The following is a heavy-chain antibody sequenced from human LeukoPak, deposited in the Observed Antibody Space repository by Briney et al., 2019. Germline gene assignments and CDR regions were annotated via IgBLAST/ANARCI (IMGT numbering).Heavy chain of an antibody. Sequence: PSETLSLTCAVSGGSISSSNWWSWVRQPPGKGLEWIGRIYTSGSTNYNPSLKSRVTISVDTSKNQFSLKLSSVTAADTAVYYCARGERVRGGSGNYYYYYMDVWGKGTTVTISS. CDR2: IYTSGST. J-gene: IGHJ6*03. CDR3: ARGERVRGGSGNYYYYYMDV. V-gene: IGHV4-4*02. D-gene: IGHD3-10*01. CDR1: GGSISSSNW.